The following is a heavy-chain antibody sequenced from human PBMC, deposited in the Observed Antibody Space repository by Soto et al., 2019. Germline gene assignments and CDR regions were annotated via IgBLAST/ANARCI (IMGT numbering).Heavy chain of an antibody. CDR1: DDSISAYY. Sequence: PSETLSLTCTVSDDSISAYYWSWIRQPAGKGLEWIGRIYISGSTNYSPSLQSRATISRDTSKNHFSLRLTSMTAADTAVYYCATVLVGATRHPDSDSWGQGTLVTVSS. D-gene: IGHD2-15*01. CDR3: ATVLVGATRHPDSDS. CDR2: IYISGST. V-gene: IGHV4-4*07. J-gene: IGHJ4*02.